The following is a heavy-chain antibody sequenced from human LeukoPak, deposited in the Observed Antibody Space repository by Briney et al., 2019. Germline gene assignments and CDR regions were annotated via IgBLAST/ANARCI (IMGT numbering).Heavy chain of an antibody. V-gene: IGHV3-30*03. CDR1: GVSISSFS. D-gene: IGHD3-10*01. CDR2: ISYDGSNK. CDR3: AREKYYYGFDP. Sequence: GGSLRLSCSASGVSISSFSMYWVRQPPGKGLEWVAVISYDGSNKYYADSVKGRFTISRDNSKNTLYLQMNSLRAEDTAVYYCAREKYYYGFDPWGKGTLVTVSS. J-gene: IGHJ5*02.